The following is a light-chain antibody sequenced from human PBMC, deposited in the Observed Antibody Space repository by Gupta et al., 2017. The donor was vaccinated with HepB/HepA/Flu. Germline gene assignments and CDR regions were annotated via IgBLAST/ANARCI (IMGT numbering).Light chain of an antibody. Sequence: DIQMTQSPSSLSASVGDRVTITCRASQGISSYLAWYQQKPGKVPKLLISSASSLQSGVPSRFSGSGFGTDFTLTISSLQPEDVATYYCQKYDSAPHTFGQGTKVEVK. CDR2: SAS. J-gene: IGKJ1*01. V-gene: IGKV1-27*01. CDR1: QGISSY. CDR3: QKYDSAPHT.